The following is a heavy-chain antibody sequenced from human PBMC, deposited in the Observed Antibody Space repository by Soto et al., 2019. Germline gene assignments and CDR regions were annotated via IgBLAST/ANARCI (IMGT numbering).Heavy chain of an antibody. CDR1: GFTFSSYG. CDR2: ISYDGSNK. V-gene: IGHV3-30*18. J-gene: IGHJ6*03. Sequence: GGSLRLSCAASGFTFSSYGMHWVRQAPGKGLEWVAVISYDGSNKYYADSVKGRFTISRDNSKNTLYLQMNSLRAEDTAVYYCANYDILTGYYYMDVWGKGTTVTVSS. D-gene: IGHD3-9*01. CDR3: ANYDILTGYYYMDV.